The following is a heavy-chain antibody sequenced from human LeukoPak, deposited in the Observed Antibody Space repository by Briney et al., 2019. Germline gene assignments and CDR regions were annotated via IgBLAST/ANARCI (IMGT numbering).Heavy chain of an antibody. Sequence: GGSLRLSCAASGFTFSGSAMHWVRQASGKGLEWVGRIRSKANSYATAYAASVKGRFTISRDDSKNTLYLQMNSLRAEDTAVYYCAKGGSSPGRWGQGTLVTVSS. CDR3: AKGGSSPGR. CDR1: GFTFSGSA. CDR2: IRSKANSYAT. V-gene: IGHV3-73*01. J-gene: IGHJ4*02. D-gene: IGHD2-2*01.